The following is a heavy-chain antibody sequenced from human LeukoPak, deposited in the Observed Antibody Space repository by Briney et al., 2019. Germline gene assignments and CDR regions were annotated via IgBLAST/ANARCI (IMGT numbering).Heavy chain of an antibody. CDR1: GFTFSSHG. D-gene: IGHD1-26*01. CDR3: ARLSGRDYYYYMDV. Sequence: GGTLRLSCAASGFTFSSHGMNWVRQAPGKGLEWVSGISPSGGVTYYTDSVKGRFTISRDNSKNTVSLQMNSLRAEDTAMYYCARLSGRDYYYYMDVWGKGTTVTVS. CDR2: ISPSGGVT. V-gene: IGHV3-23*01. J-gene: IGHJ6*03.